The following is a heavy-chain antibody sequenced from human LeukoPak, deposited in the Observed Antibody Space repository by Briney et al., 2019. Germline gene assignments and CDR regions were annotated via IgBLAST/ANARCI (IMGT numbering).Heavy chain of an antibody. CDR2: IYYSGST. CDR1: GGSISSYY. Sequence: SEPLSLTCTVSGGSISSYYWSWIRQPPGKGLEWIGYIYYSGSTNYNPSLKSRVTISVDTSKNQLSLKLSSVTAADTAVYYCARDRGSLGGFDYWGQGTVDTVSS. CDR3: ARDRGSLGGFDY. V-gene: IGHV4-59*01. J-gene: IGHJ4*02. D-gene: IGHD3-16*01.